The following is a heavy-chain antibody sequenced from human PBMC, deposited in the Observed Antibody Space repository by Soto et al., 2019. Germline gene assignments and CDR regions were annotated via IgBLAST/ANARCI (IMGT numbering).Heavy chain of an antibody. V-gene: IGHV3-23*01. D-gene: IGHD1-26*01. J-gene: IGHJ4*02. CDR2: ISGSGGST. CDR1: GFTFSSYA. Sequence: PGGSLRLSCAASGFTFSSYAMSWVRQAPGKGLEWVSAISGSGGSTYYADSVKGRFATSRDNSKNTLYLQMNSLRAEDTAVYYCAKDPYSGSYRYFDYWGQGTLVTVSS. CDR3: AKDPYSGSYRYFDY.